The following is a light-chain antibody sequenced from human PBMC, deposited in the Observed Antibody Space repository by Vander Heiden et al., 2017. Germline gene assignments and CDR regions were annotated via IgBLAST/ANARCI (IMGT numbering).Light chain of an antibody. CDR2: NNN. V-gene: IGLV1-44*01. CDR3: AAWDDSLNGPV. CDR1: SSNIGSNT. Sequence: QSVVTQTPSESATPGQSVTISCSGSSSNIGSNTVNWYQQLPGTAPKLLIYNNNQRPSAVPDRFSGSKSGTSASLAISGLQSEDEADYYCAAWDDSLNGPVFGGGTKLTVL. J-gene: IGLJ2*01.